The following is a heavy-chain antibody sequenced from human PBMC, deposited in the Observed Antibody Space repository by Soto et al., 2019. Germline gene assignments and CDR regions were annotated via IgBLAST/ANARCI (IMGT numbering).Heavy chain of an antibody. CDR3: ARMYSSGSGWFHP. CDR1: GYSITAGGYY. V-gene: IGHV4-31*03. CDR2: FYSSGSI. J-gene: IGHJ5*02. D-gene: IGHD6-19*01. Sequence: SSTLSLTCFVSGYSITAGGYYWSWIRHHPGKGLEWIGSFYSSGSIIYNPSLRSRVSISGDTSSNQFSMSLTSVTAADTARYYCARMYSSGSGWFHPWGQGTRVTVSA.